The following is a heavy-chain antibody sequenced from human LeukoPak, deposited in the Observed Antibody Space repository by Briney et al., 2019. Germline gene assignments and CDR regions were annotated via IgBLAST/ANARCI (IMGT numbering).Heavy chain of an antibody. V-gene: IGHV3-53*01. CDR3: ARDLAPYCSSTSCYYYRGMDV. CDR1: GFTFSIND. D-gene: IGHD2-2*01. J-gene: IGHJ6*02. Sequence: PGGSLRLSCAASGFTFSINDMSWVRQAPGKGLEWVSVIHSGGDTSYTDSVKGRFTLSRDNSKNTLYLQVNSLRVDDTAVYYCARDLAPYCSSTSCYYYRGMDVWGQGTTVTVSS. CDR2: IHSGGDT.